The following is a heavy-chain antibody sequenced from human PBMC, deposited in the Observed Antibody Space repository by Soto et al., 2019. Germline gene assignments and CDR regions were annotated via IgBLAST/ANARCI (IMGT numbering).Heavy chain of an antibody. Sequence: HPGESLRLSCVASGFTFSRYGMHWVRQAPGKGLEWVAVIWNDGSKQVYDDSVKGRFTISRDNSKNTLYLEMDSLRDEDTSVYYCARDDDYEANAIDLWGQGTLVTVSS. CDR1: GFTFSRYG. CDR2: IWNDGSKQ. J-gene: IGHJ5*02. V-gene: IGHV3-33*01. CDR3: ARDDDYEANAIDL. D-gene: IGHD4-17*01.